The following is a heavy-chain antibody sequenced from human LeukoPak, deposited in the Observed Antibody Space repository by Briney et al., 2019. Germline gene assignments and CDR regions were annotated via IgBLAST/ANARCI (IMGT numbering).Heavy chain of an antibody. Sequence: PSETLSLTCTVSGGSISSYYWSWIRQPPGKGLEWIGNIYYSGNTYYNPSLQSRVTISVDTSKNQFSLRLSSVTAADTAVYYCARSLVIPAPYYYYYYMDVWGKGTTVTIS. J-gene: IGHJ6*03. D-gene: IGHD2-2*01. V-gene: IGHV4-59*04. CDR1: GGSISSYY. CDR2: IYYSGNT. CDR3: ARSLVIPAPYYYYYYMDV.